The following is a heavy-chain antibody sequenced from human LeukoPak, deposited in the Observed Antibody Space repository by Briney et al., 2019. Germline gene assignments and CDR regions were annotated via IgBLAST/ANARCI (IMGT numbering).Heavy chain of an antibody. CDR3: ARAHTYYDILTGYWTRSRDAFDI. J-gene: IGHJ3*02. Sequence: GASVKVPCKASGYTFTSYAMNWVRQAPGQGLEWMGWINTNTGNPTYAQGFTGRFVFSLDTSVSTAYLQISSLKAEDTAVYYCARAHTYYDILTGYWTRSRDAFDIWGQGTMVTVSS. CDR1: GYTFTSYA. CDR2: INTNTGNP. D-gene: IGHD3-9*01. V-gene: IGHV7-4-1*02.